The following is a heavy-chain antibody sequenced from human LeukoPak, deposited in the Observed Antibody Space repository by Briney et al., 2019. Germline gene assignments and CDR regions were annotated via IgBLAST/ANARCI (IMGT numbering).Heavy chain of an antibody. V-gene: IGHV4-39*07. CDR3: GRGYSSGGYGPKYFKH. D-gene: IGHD6-19*01. Sequence: SETLSLTCTVSGGSISSSSYYWGWIRQPPGKGLEWIGSIYYSGSTYYNPSLKSRVTISVDTSKNQFSLKLSSVTAADTAVYYCGRGYSSGGYGPKYFKHGGQGTLVTVSS. CDR2: IYYSGST. CDR1: GGSISSSSYY. J-gene: IGHJ1*01.